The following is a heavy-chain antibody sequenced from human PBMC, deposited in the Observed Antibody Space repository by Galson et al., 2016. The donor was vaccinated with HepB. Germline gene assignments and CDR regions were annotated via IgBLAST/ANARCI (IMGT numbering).Heavy chain of an antibody. CDR3: VRVGQGIAAAGYY. Sequence: SVKVSCKASGYPFTGYHMHWVRQAPGQGFEWTGWINPNSGGTKSAQKFQGRVSMTRDTSISTVFMELNRLRSDDTAIYYCVRVGQGIAAAGYYWGQGTLVTVSS. J-gene: IGHJ4*02. CDR2: INPNSGGT. V-gene: IGHV1-2*02. CDR1: GYPFTGYH. D-gene: IGHD6-13*01.